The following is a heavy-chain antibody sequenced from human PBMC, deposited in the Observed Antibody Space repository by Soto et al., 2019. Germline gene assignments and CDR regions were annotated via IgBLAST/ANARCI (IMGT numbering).Heavy chain of an antibody. CDR2: ISSSSSTI. J-gene: IGHJ6*02. CDR1: GGTFSSYS. CDR3: ARDHISDV. V-gene: IGHV3-48*02. D-gene: IGHD2-21*01. Sequence: RRARRLSCAASGGTFSSYSMNWVRQAPGKGLEWVSYISSSSSTIYYADSVKGRFTISRDNAKNSLYLQMKRLRYEDTVVYYCARDHISDVWSQGTTVSGSS.